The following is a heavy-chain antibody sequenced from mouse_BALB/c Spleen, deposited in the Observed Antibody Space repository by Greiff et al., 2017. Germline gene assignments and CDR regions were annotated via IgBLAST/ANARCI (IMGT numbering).Heavy chain of an antibody. CDR2: INPNNGGT. V-gene: IGHV1-18*01. CDR1: GYTFTDYT. CDR3: AGTYGYDGGLYAMDD. J-gene: IGHJ4*01. Sequence: VQLQQSGPELVKPGASVKISCKTSGYTFTDYTMHWVKQSHGKSLEWIGGINPNNGGTSYNQKFKGKATLTVDKSSSTAYMELRSLTSEDSAVYYCAGTYGYDGGLYAMDDWGQGTSVTVSS. D-gene: IGHD2-2*01.